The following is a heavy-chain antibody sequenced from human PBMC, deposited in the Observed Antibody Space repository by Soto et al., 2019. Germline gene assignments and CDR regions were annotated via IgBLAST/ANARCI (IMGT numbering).Heavy chain of an antibody. J-gene: IGHJ6*02. D-gene: IGHD1-1*01. CDR3: AKRGQLTIDYYGMDV. V-gene: IGHV4-34*01. CDR1: GDSISSYY. Sequence: SETLSLTCAVSGDSISSYYCMWIRQPPGKGLECIGEMYYSGSTNYNPSLKSRVTISVDTSKNQCSLKLSSVTAADTAVYYCAKRGQLTIDYYGMDVWGQGTTVTVSS. CDR2: MYYSGST.